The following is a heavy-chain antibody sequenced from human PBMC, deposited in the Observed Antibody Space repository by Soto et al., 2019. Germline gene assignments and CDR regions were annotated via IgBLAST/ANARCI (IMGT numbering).Heavy chain of an antibody. D-gene: IGHD6-6*01. CDR3: ARSNARLYYYYGMDV. J-gene: IGHJ6*02. V-gene: IGHV3-74*03. Sequence: LRLSCAASGFTFSDYWMYWVRQIPGKGLVWVAHINTDGSKTEYADSVTGRFTISRDNAKNTLYLQMTSLRAEDTAVYYCARSNARLYYYYGMDVWGQGTTVTVSS. CDR2: INTDGSKT. CDR1: GFTFSDYW.